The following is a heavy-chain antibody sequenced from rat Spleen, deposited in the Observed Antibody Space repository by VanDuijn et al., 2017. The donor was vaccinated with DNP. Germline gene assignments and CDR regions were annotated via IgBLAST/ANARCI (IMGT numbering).Heavy chain of an antibody. J-gene: IGHJ1*01. D-gene: IGHD1-9*01. CDR1: GFTFSKYG. CDR2: ISPSGGST. V-gene: IGHV5-29*01. Sequence: EVQLVGSGGGLVQPGRSLKLSCAASGFTFSKYGMAWVRQAPTKGLEWVASISPSGGSTYYRDSVKGRFTVSRDNAKSTLYLQMDSLRSEDTATYYCARVPTMGITPYWYFDFWGPGTMVTVSS. CDR3: ARVPTMGITPYWYFDF.